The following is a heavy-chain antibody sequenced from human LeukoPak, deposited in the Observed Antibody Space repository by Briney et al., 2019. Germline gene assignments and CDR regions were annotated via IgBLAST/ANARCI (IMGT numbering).Heavy chain of an antibody. CDR3: ARDVGATPGYFDY. CDR2: IFYSGTT. J-gene: IGHJ4*02. D-gene: IGHD1-26*01. V-gene: IGHV4-39*02. CDR1: GGSISSVFFY. Sequence: SETLSLTCTVSGGSISSVFFYWGWIRQPPGKGLEWIGSIFYSGTTYYTPSLKSRVTISVDTSKNQFSLKLASVTAADTAVYYCARDVGATPGYFDYWGQGTLVTVSS.